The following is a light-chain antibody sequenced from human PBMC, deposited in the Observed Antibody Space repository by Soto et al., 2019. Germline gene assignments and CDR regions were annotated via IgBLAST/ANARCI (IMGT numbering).Light chain of an antibody. CDR2: EVS. Sequence: QSALTQPASVSGSPGQSITISCTGTSSDVGGYNYVSWHQQHPGKAPKLMIYEVSNRPSGVSNRFSGSKSGETASLTISGLQAEDEADYYCSSYTSSSTRVVFGGGTKLTVL. CDR1: SSDVGGYNY. CDR3: SSYTSSSTRVV. V-gene: IGLV2-14*01. J-gene: IGLJ2*01.